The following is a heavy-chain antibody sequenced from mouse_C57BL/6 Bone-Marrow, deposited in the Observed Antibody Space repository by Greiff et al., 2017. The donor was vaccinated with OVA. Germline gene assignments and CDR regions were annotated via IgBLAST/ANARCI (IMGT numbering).Heavy chain of an antibody. CDR1: GYTFTDYN. J-gene: IGHJ2*01. V-gene: IGHV1-18*01. CDR3: ARHSNKRWYYFDY. D-gene: IGHD2-5*01. CDR2: INPNNGGT. Sequence: VQLQQSGPELVKPGASVKIPCKASGYTFTDYNMDWVKQSHGKSLEWIGDINPNNGGTIYNQKFKGKATLTVDKSSSTAYMELRSLTSEDTAVYYCARHSNKRWYYFDYWGQGTTLTVSS.